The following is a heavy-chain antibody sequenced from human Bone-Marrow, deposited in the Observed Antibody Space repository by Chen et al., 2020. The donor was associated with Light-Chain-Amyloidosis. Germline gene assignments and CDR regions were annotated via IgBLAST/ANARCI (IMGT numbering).Heavy chain of an antibody. CDR3: ARGLPTRLIAAAGIRNAFDI. D-gene: IGHD6-13*01. CDR2: INHSGST. Sequence: QVQLQQWGAGLLKPSETLSLTCAVYGGSFSGYYWSWIRQPPGKGLEWIGEINHSGSTNYNPSLKSRVTISVDTSKNQFSLKLSSVTAADTAVYYCARGLPTRLIAAAGIRNAFDIWGQGTMVTVSS. J-gene: IGHJ3*02. CDR1: GGSFSGYY. V-gene: IGHV4-34*01.